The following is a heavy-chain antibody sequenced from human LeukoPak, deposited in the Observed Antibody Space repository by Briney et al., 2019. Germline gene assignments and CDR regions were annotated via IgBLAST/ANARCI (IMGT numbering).Heavy chain of an antibody. CDR1: GGSICDYY. J-gene: IGHJ3*02. CDR3: AREKDTGSNHAKIRYDI. CDR2: IFGSGSS. V-gene: IGHV4-59*01. Sequence: SETLSLTCTVPGGSICDYYWSWIWTPPGTGLEWIGWIFGSGSSNYNPSLKSRLTISVDTSKNQFSLKLTSATAADTAVYYCAREKDTGSNHAKIRYDIWGQGTMVTVSS. D-gene: IGHD1-26*01.